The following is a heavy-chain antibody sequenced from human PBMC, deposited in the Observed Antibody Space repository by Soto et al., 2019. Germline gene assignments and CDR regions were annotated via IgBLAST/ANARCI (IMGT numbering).Heavy chain of an antibody. V-gene: IGHV3-11*01. CDR3: ARTPDIVVVPAASPDAFDI. D-gene: IGHD2-2*01. Sequence: QVQLVESGGGLVKPGGSLRLSCAASGFTFSDYYMTWIRQAPGKGLEWVSYISSSGSAMYYADSVKGRFTISRDNANNSLYLQMNSLRAEDTAVYYCARTPDIVVVPAASPDAFDIWAKGQWSPSLQ. CDR2: ISSSGSAM. J-gene: IGHJ3*02. CDR1: GFTFSDYY.